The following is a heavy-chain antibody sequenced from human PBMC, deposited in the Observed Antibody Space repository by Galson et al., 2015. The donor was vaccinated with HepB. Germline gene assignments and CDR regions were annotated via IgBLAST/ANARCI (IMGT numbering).Heavy chain of an antibody. D-gene: IGHD5-12*01. V-gene: IGHV5-51*01. CDR3: ARPRYSGYEDYIDF. Sequence: QSGAEVKKPGESLRISCQGLGYTFTDHWIAWVRQVPGKGLEWMGIISPVDSDTRYSPSFQGQVTISVDKSVSTAYLQWSSLKASDTAMYYCARPRYSGYEDYIDFWGPGTLVFVSS. CDR2: ISPVDSDT. J-gene: IGHJ4*02. CDR1: GYTFTDHW.